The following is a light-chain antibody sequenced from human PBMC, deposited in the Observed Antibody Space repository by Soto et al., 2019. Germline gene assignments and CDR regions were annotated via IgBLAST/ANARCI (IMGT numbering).Light chain of an antibody. CDR3: QQYNNWPPYT. J-gene: IGKJ2*01. Sequence: EIVMTQSPATLSVSPGERATLSCRASQSVSSKLVWYQQKPGQAPRLLSYGASTRATGIPARFSGSGSGTEFTLPLSSLQSEDFAVYYCQQYNNWPPYTFGQGTKLEIK. CDR2: GAS. V-gene: IGKV3-15*01. CDR1: QSVSSK.